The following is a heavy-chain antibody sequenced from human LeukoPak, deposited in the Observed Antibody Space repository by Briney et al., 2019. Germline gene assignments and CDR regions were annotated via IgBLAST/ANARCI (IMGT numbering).Heavy chain of an antibody. CDR3: ARGSSYTSSWHEDY. Sequence: ASVKVSCKASGGTFSSYAISWVRQAPGQGLEWMGGIIPIFGTANYAQKFQGRVTMTTDTSTSTAYMELRSLRSDDTAFYYCARGSSYTSSWHEDYWGQGTLVTVSS. CDR2: IIPIFGTA. CDR1: GGTFSSYA. V-gene: IGHV1-69*05. J-gene: IGHJ4*02. D-gene: IGHD2-2*01.